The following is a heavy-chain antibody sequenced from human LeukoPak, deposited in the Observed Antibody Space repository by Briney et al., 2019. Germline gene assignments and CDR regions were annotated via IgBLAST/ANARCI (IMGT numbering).Heavy chain of an antibody. J-gene: IGHJ4*02. Sequence: SVKVSCKASGGTCSSYAISWVRQAPGQGLEWMGRIIPILGIANYAQKFQGRVTITADKSTSTAYMELSSLRSEDTAVYYCARVRDGYNDLFDYWGQGTLVTVSS. CDR3: ARVRDGYNDLFDY. CDR1: GGTCSSYA. V-gene: IGHV1-69*04. CDR2: IIPILGIA. D-gene: IGHD5-24*01.